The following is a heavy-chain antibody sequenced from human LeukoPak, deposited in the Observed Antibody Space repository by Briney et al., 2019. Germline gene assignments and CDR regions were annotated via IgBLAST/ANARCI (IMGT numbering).Heavy chain of an antibody. D-gene: IGHD4/OR15-4a*01. CDR1: GGSFFGYH. J-gene: IGHJ4*02. V-gene: IGHV4-34*01. CDR3: ARDPTMVITTPYYFDD. CDR2: INHRGIT. Sequence: SETLSLTCAVSGGSFFGYHWNWVRQVPGKGLEWIGEINHRGITNYNPSLKSRVTISVDKSKNQFSLRLRSVTAADTAIYYCARDPTMVITTPYYFDDWGQGTLVTVSS.